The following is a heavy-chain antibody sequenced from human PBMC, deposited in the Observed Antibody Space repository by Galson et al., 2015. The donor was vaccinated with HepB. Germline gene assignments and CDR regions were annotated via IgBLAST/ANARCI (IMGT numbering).Heavy chain of an antibody. J-gene: IGHJ4*02. CDR3: AKDGIMVSNNPYQLHF. Sequence: SLRLSCAPSGFTFSRYAMTWVRQAPGKGLEWISSITSNGGRTFYTNSVKGRFTISRDNSRNTVVLQLSSLRPEDTAVYYCAKDGIMVSNNPYQLHFWGQGTLGSVSS. CDR2: ITSNGGRT. CDR1: GFTFSRYA. D-gene: IGHD2-8*01. V-gene: IGHV3-23*01.